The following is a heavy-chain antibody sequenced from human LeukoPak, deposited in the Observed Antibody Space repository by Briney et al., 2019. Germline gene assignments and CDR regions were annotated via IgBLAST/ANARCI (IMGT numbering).Heavy chain of an antibody. D-gene: IGHD3-22*01. CDR3: TTDFYYDSSGYSWYFDY. CDR1: GFTFSNAW. CDR2: IKSKTDGGTT. J-gene: IGHJ4*02. V-gene: IGHV3-15*01. Sequence: GGSLRLPCAASGFTFSNAWMSWVRQAPGKGLEWVGRIKSKTDGGTTGYAAPVKGRFTISRDDSKNTLYLQMNSLKTEDTAVYYCTTDFYYDSSGYSWYFDYWGQGTLVTVSS.